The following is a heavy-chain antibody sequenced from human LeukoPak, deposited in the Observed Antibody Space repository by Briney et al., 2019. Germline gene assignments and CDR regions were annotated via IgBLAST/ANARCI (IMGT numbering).Heavy chain of an antibody. D-gene: IGHD6-6*01. CDR2: ISSSGSTI. CDR3: AGSSLGSSSAYRHFDY. CDR1: GFTFSDYY. V-gene: IGHV3-11*04. J-gene: IGHJ4*02. Sequence: GGSLKLSCAASGFTFSDYYMSWIRQAPGKGLEWVSYISSSGSTIYYADSVKGRFTISRDNAKNSLYLQMNSLRAEDTAVYYCAGSSLGSSSAYRHFDYWGQGNLVTVSS.